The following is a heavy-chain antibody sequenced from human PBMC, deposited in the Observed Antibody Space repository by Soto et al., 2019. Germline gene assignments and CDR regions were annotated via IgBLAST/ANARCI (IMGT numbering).Heavy chain of an antibody. Sequence: SETLSLTCTVSGGSISSYSWSWIRQPQGKGLEWIGYIYYSGSTNYNPSLKSRVTISVDTSKNQFSRKLSSVTAADTAVYYCARDSGYDYKYHYMDVWGKGTTVTVS. CDR1: GGSISSYS. CDR3: ARDSGYDYKYHYMDV. V-gene: IGHV4-59*12. D-gene: IGHD5-12*01. CDR2: IYYSGST. J-gene: IGHJ6*03.